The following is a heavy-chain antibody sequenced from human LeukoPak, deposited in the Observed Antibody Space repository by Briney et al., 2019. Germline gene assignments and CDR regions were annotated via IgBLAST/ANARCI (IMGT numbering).Heavy chain of an antibody. CDR3: ARDSPYCGGDCYFDY. V-gene: IGHV4-34*01. J-gene: IGHJ4*02. Sequence: SETLSLTCAVYGGSFSGYYWSWIRQPPGKGLEWIGEINHSGSTNYNPSLKSRVTISVDTSKDQFSLKLSSVTAADTAVYYCARDSPYCGGDCYFDYWGQGTLVTVSS. D-gene: IGHD2-21*02. CDR1: GGSFSGYY. CDR2: INHSGST.